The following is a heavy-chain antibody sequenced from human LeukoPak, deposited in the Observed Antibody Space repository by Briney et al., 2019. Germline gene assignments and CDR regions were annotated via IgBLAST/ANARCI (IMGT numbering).Heavy chain of an antibody. CDR1: GGSFSGYY. D-gene: IGHD6-13*01. V-gene: IGHV4-34*01. CDR3: ARGRGSSCPRGYFQH. J-gene: IGHJ1*01. CDR2: INHSGST. Sequence: PSETLSLTCAVYGGSFSGYYWSWIRQPPGKGLEWIGEINHSGSTNYNPSLKSRVTISVDTSKNQFSLKLSSVTAADTAVYYCARGRGSSCPRGYFQHWGQGTLVTVSS.